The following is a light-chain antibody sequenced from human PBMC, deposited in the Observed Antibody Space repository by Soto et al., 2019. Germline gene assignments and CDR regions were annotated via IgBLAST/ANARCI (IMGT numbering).Light chain of an antibody. J-gene: IGLJ1*01. CDR1: SSDVGGYNY. CDR3: SSYTSSSTHCV. Sequence: QSVLTQPRSVSGSPGQSVTISCTGTSSDVGGYNYVSWYQHHPGKAPKLMIYDVDKRPSGVPGRFSGSKSGNTASLTISGLQAEDEADYYCSSYTSSSTHCVFGTGTKVTVL. V-gene: IGLV2-11*01. CDR2: DVD.